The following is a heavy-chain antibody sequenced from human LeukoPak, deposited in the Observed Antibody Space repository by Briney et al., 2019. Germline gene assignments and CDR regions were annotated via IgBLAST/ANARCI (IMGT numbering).Heavy chain of an antibody. J-gene: IGHJ4*02. D-gene: IGHD3-10*01. CDR2: ISESGGSA. Sequence: GGSLRLSCVVSGFTFSTSAMSWVRQAPGKGLEWVSGISESGGSAYYANSVKGRFTSSRDNSKNTLYLQMNNLRAEDTAAYYCAKGSFWGQGTLVTVSS. V-gene: IGHV3-23*01. CDR1: GFTFSTSA. CDR3: AKGSF.